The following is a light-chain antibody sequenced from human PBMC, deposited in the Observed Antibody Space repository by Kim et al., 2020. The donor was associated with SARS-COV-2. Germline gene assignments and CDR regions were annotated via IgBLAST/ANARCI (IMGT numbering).Light chain of an antibody. CDR2: GAS. CDR1: QSVSSN. V-gene: IGKV3-15*01. CDR3: QQYNNWPPV. Sequence: EIVMTQSPATLSVSTGERATLSCRASQSVSSNLAWYQQKPGQAPRLLIYGASTRATGIPARFSGSGSGTEFTLTISSLQSEDFAVYYCQQYNNWPPVFGQGTKLEI. J-gene: IGKJ2*01.